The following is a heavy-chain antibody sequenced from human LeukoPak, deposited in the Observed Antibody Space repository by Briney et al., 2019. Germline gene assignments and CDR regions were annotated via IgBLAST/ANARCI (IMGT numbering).Heavy chain of an antibody. CDR3: AKDEAASGGGLAS. CDR2: MYTGGTT. Sequence: GGSLRLSCAASGFSVSGTHMSWVRQAPGKGLEWVSAMYTGGTTYYADSVTGRFTISRDNSKNTLYLHMNSLRVEDTAVYYCAKDEAASGGGLASWGQGTLVSVSS. V-gene: IGHV3-53*01. J-gene: IGHJ4*02. CDR1: GFSVSGTH. D-gene: IGHD6-25*01.